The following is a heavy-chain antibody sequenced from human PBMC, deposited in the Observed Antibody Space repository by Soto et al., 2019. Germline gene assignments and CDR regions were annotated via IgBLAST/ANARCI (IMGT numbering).Heavy chain of an antibody. CDR3: ARDGRLMLRGFSFYNGMDV. D-gene: IGHD3-10*01. V-gene: IGHV4-59*01. J-gene: IGHJ6*02. Sequence: PSETLFLTCTVSGGSISSYYWNWIRQPPGKGLEWIGYIYYSGNTNYNPSLKSRVTISVDRSKNQFSLKLTSVTAADTAVYFCARDGRLMLRGFSFYNGMDVWGQGTTVTVSS. CDR2: IYYSGNT. CDR1: GGSISSYY.